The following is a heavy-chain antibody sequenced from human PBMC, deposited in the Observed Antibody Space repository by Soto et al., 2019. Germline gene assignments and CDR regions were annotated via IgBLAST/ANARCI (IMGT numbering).Heavy chain of an antibody. V-gene: IGHV4-4*02. J-gene: IGHJ4*02. CDR1: GGSISSSNW. CDR2: ISHSGST. D-gene: IGHD1-1*01. CDR3: ARINRSAWKRFAY. Sequence: PSETLSLTCAVSGGSISSSNWWSWVRQPPGKGLEWIGEISHSGSTNYNPSLKSRVTISVDKSKNQFSLKLNSVTAADTAVYFCARINRSAWKRFAYWGQGILVTVSS.